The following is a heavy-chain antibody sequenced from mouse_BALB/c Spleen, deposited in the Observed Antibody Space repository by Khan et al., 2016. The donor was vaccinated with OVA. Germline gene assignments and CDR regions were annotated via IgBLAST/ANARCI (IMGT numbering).Heavy chain of an antibody. CDR2: ISSGGDYT. Sequence: EVGLVESGGDLVKPGGSLKLSCAASGFIFSSYSMSWVRQTPDKRLEWVATISSGGDYTYYPDNVKGRFTISRDNAKNTLYLQMSSLKSEDTAMYYCASHLTGSFAYWGQGTLVTVSA. J-gene: IGHJ3*01. CDR1: GFIFSSYS. V-gene: IGHV5-6*01. CDR3: ASHLTGSFAY. D-gene: IGHD4-1*01.